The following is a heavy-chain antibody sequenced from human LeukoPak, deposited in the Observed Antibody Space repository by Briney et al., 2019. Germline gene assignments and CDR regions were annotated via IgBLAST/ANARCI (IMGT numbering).Heavy chain of an antibody. CDR2: ISSSSSYI. Sequence: GGSLRLSCAASGFTFSSYSMNWVRQAPGKGLEWVSSISSSSSYIYYADSVKGRFTISRDNAKNSLYLQMNSLRAEDTAVYYCARGGRYCSSTSCQPLDYWGQGTLVTVSS. D-gene: IGHD2-2*01. CDR3: ARGGRYCSSTSCQPLDY. V-gene: IGHV3-21*01. J-gene: IGHJ4*02. CDR1: GFTFSSYS.